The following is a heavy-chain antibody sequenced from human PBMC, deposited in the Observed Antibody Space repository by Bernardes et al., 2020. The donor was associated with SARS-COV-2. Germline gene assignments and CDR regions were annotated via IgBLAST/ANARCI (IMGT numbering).Heavy chain of an antibody. V-gene: IGHV1-69*04. CDR3: ARGDYYYDSSGCFDY. Sequence: SVKVSCKASGGTFSSYAISWVRQAPGQGLEWMGRIIPILGIANYAQKFQGRVTITADKSTSTAYMELSSLRSEDTAVYYCARGDYYYDSSGCFDYWGQGTLVTVSS. CDR1: GGTFSSYA. J-gene: IGHJ4*02. CDR2: IIPILGIA. D-gene: IGHD3-22*01.